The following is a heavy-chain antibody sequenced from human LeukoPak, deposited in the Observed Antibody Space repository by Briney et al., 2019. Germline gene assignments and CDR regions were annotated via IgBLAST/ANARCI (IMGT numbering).Heavy chain of an antibody. D-gene: IGHD4-17*01. J-gene: IGHJ4*02. CDR3: ARDYGDYKFDY. CDR1: GFTFSSYA. Sequence: GGSLTVSCAASGFTFSSYAMSWVRQAPGKGLEGVSAISGSGGSTYYADSVKGRFTISRDNSKNTLYLQMNSLRAEDTAVYYCARDYGDYKFDYWGQGTLVTVSS. V-gene: IGHV3-23*01. CDR2: ISGSGGST.